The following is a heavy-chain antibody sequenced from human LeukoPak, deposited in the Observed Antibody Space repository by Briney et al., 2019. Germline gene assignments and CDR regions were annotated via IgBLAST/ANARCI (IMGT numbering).Heavy chain of an antibody. CDR1: GFTFTNHG. D-gene: IGHD3-22*01. J-gene: IGHJ6*03. Sequence: PGGSLRLSCVASGFTFTNHGMSWFRQAPGKGLEWVSTLSASGYNTYYGDSVKGRFTISRDNVKNTLYLQMNSLRAEDTAIYFCAKGAEEGVVITAVYYYHMDVWGRGTTVTISS. CDR2: LSASGYNT. CDR3: AKGAEEGVVITAVYYYHMDV. V-gene: IGHV3-23*01.